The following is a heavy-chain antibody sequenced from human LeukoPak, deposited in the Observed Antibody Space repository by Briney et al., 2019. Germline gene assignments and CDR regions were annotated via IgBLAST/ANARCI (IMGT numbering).Heavy chain of an antibody. Sequence: GASVKVSCKASGYTFTDDYMHWVRQAPGQGLEWMGWISAYNGNTNYAQKLQGRVTMTRDTSISTAYMELSRLRSDDTAVYYCARDLEYYYDSSGYPPLDYWGQGTLVTVSS. CDR2: ISAYNGNT. J-gene: IGHJ4*02. CDR3: ARDLEYYYDSSGYPPLDY. CDR1: GYTFTDDY. V-gene: IGHV1-2*02. D-gene: IGHD3-22*01.